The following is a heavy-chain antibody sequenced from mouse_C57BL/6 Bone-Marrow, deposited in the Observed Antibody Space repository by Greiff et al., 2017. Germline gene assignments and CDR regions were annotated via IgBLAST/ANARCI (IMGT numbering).Heavy chain of an antibody. CDR2: INPNNGGT. CDR3: ARGPTMVTAAWFAY. Sequence: VHVKQSGPELVKPGASVKIPCKASGYTFTDYNMDWVKQSHGKSLEWIGDINPNNGGTIYNQKFKGKATLTVDKSSSTAYMELRSLTSEDTAVYYCARGPTMVTAAWFAYWGQGTLVTVSA. CDR1: GYTFTDYN. D-gene: IGHD2-10*01. J-gene: IGHJ3*01. V-gene: IGHV1-18*01.